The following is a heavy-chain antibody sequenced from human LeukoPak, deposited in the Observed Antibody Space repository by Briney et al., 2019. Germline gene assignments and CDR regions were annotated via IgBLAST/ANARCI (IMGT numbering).Heavy chain of an antibody. J-gene: IGHJ5*02. CDR1: RGSISSGGYY. Sequence: SSETLSLTCSVSRGSISSGGYYWSWIRQHPGKGLEWIGYIYYSGSTYYNPSLKSRVTISVDTSKNQFSLKLSSVTAADTAVYYCARVRGYSYGQNWFDPWGQGTLVTVSS. V-gene: IGHV4-31*03. CDR2: IYYSGST. CDR3: ARVRGYSYGQNWFDP. D-gene: IGHD5-18*01.